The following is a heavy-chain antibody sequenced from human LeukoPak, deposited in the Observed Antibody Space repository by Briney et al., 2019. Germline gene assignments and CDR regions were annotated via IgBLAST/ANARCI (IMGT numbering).Heavy chain of an antibody. V-gene: IGHV1-69*06. CDR2: IIPIFDRP. D-gene: IGHD1-26*01. CDR3: ARDAQWELRAFDV. Sequence: SVKVSCKTIGGRFKSYGFSWVRQAPGQGLEWMGGIIPIFDRPNYAQKFEGRVTITADKSTNTTYMEISSLTSDDTAVYYCARDAQWELRAFDVWGRGTMVIVSS. CDR1: GGRFKSYG. J-gene: IGHJ3*01.